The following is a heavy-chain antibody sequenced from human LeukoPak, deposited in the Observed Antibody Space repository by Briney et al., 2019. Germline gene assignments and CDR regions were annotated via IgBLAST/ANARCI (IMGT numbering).Heavy chain of an antibody. CDR1: GFTFSNAW. J-gene: IGHJ4*02. D-gene: IGHD2-21*02. V-gene: IGHV3-15*01. CDR2: IKSKTDGGTT. Sequence: GGSLRLSCAASGFTFSNAWMSWVRQAPGKGLEWVGRIKSKTDGGTTDYAAPVKGRFTISRDDSKNTLYLQMSSLKTEVTAVYYCTTGRFSYCGGDCRDYWGQGTLVTVSS. CDR3: TTGRFSYCGGDCRDY.